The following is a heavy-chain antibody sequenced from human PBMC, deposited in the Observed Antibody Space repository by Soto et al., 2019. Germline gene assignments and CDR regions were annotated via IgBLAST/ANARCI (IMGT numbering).Heavy chain of an antibody. V-gene: IGHV1-18*01. CDR2: ISAYNGNT. CDR3: ARDDGGYYYYYGMDV. Sequence: GASVKVSCKASGYTYTSYGISWVRQAHGQGLEWMGWISAYNGNTNYAQKLQGRVTMTTDTSTSTAYMELRSLRSDDTAVYYCARDDGGYYYYYGMDVWGQGTTVTVSS. D-gene: IGHD3-10*01. CDR1: GYTYTSYG. J-gene: IGHJ6*02.